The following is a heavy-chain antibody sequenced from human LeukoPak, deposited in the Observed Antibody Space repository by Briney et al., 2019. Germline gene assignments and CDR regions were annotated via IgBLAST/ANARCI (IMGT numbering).Heavy chain of an antibody. CDR3: VRRAAVRGMDF. Sequence: GGSLRLSCTASGFIFDTYTLTWVRQAPGKGLEWVASISGSGDSTNYGDSVKGRFTISRDNFKRTVHLEMSNLGADDTAMYYCVRRAAVRGMDFWGLGTTVIVSS. CDR1: GFIFDTYT. D-gene: IGHD1-14*01. J-gene: IGHJ6*02. V-gene: IGHV3-23*01. CDR2: ISGSGDST.